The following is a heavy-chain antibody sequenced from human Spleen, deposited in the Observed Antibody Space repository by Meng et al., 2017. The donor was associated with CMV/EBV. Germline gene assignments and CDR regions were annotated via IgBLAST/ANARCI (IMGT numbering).Heavy chain of an antibody. Sequence: ASVKVSCKTSGYIFSSYGISWMRQAPGQGLEWMGWINPESGKTNYALKVQGRVTMTTDTSTSTVYMELRSLRSDDTAVYYCARERYLVPAASPDYYYYGMDVWGQGTTVTVSS. V-gene: IGHV1-18*01. CDR3: ARERYLVPAASPDYYYYGMDV. CDR2: INPESGKT. CDR1: GYIFSSYG. J-gene: IGHJ6*02. D-gene: IGHD2-2*01.